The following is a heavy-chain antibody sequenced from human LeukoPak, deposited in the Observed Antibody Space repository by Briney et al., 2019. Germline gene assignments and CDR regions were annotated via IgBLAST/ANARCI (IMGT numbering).Heavy chain of an antibody. CDR3: ASQQQLATSHFDY. Sequence: SSVKVSRKASVGTFSSYAISWVRQAPGQGLEGVGRIIPILGIANYEQNFQGRGTITADKSTNTAYLELSSSSSQDTAVYYCASQQQLATSHFDYWGQGTLVTVSS. CDR1: VGTFSSYA. V-gene: IGHV1-69*04. J-gene: IGHJ4*02. CDR2: IIPILGIA. D-gene: IGHD6-13*01.